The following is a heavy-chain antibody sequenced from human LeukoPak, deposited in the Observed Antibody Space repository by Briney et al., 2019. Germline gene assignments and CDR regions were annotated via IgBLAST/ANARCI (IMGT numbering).Heavy chain of an antibody. Sequence: SVKVSCKASGGTFSSYAISWVRQAPGQGLEWMGRIIPILGIANYAQKFQGRVTITADKSTSTAYMELSSLRSEDTAVYYCARLATSGYDPWGDAFDIWGQGTMVTVSS. J-gene: IGHJ3*02. D-gene: IGHD5-12*01. CDR1: GGTFSSYA. CDR2: IIPILGIA. CDR3: ARLATSGYDPWGDAFDI. V-gene: IGHV1-69*04.